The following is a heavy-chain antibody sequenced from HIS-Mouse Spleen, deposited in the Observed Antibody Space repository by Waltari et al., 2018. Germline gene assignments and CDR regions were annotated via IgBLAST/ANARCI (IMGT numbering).Heavy chain of an antibody. CDR3: AREIPYSSSWYDWYFDL. D-gene: IGHD6-13*01. Sequence: QLQLQESGPGLVKPSETLSLTCTVSGGSIISSSYYWGWIRQPPGKGLEWIGSIHYRGSTYDNPSLKSGVTISVDTSKNQFSLKLSSVTAADTAVYYCAREIPYSSSWYDWYFDLWGRGTLVTVSS. CDR1: GGSIISSSYY. CDR2: IHYRGST. V-gene: IGHV4-39*07. J-gene: IGHJ2*01.